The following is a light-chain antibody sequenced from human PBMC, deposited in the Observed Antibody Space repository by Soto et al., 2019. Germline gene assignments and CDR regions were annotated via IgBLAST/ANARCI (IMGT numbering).Light chain of an antibody. CDR3: QQSYSTPRT. CDR2: GAS. V-gene: IGKV1-6*01. CDR1: QGIGNA. Sequence: AIQMTQSPSSLSACGGDRVTISCRASQGIGNALGWYQQKPGKPPKVLIYGASNLQSGVPPRFSGSGSGTEFPLTITSLQPDDFATYYCQQSYSTPRTFGQGTKVDIK. J-gene: IGKJ1*01.